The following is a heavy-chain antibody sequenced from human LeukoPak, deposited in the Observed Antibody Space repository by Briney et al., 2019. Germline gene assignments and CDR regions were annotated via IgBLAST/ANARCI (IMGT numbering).Heavy chain of an antibody. CDR1: GFTFSSYS. Sequence: GGSLRLSCAASGFTFSSYSMNWVRQAPGKGLEWVSYISSSSTYIYYADSVKGRFTISRDTAKNSPYLQMNSLRAEDTAVYYCARDLSGGSGMDVWDQGTTVTVPS. D-gene: IGHD3-10*01. V-gene: IGHV3-21*01. J-gene: IGHJ6*02. CDR3: ARDLSGGSGMDV. CDR2: ISSSSTYI.